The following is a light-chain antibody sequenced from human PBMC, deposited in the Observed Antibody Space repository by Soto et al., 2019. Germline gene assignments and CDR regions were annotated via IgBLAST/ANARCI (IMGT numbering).Light chain of an antibody. CDR2: GAS. CDR3: QQYGTSPPT. Sequence: EIVLTQSPGTLSLSPGERATLSCRASQSVSRNSLAWYQQRPGQAPRLLIYGASSRATDIPDRFSGSGSGTDFTLIVSRLEPEDLAVYFCQQYGTSPPTFGPGTKVDS. J-gene: IGKJ3*01. CDR1: QSVSRNS. V-gene: IGKV3-20*01.